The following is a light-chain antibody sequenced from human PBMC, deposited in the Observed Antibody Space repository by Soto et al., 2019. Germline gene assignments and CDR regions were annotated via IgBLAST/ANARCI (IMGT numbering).Light chain of an antibody. CDR1: QSVTSNY. CDR2: GAS. V-gene: IGKV3-20*01. J-gene: IGKJ1*01. CDR3: QRYGGPSWT. Sequence: EIVLTQSPGTLSLSPWVRATLSCRASQSVTSNYLAWYQQKPGQAPRLLIFGASSRATGIPDKFSGSGSGTDFSLTISRLEPDDFAVYYCQRYGGPSWTFGQGTKGDIK.